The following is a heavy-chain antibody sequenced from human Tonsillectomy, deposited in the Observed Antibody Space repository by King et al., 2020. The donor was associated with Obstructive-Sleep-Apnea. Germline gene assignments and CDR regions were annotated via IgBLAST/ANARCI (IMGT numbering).Heavy chain of an antibody. Sequence: QLQESGPGLVKPSETLSLTCTVSGDSISSDNYYWAWIRQTPGKGLEWIGSIYQSGNTYYTPSLKSRVTISLDTSKNQFSLNLSSVTAADTAVYYCTRDLMARGPRGFGYWGQGTLVTVSS. CDR1: GDSISSDNYY. V-gene: IGHV4-39*07. CDR2: IYQSGNT. D-gene: IGHD3-10*01. CDR3: TRDLMARGPRGFGY. J-gene: IGHJ4*02.